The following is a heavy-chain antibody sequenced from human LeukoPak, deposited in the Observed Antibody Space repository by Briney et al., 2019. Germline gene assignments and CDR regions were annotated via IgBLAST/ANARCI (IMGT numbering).Heavy chain of an antibody. CDR3: ATAGDAIDSVMIWDF. Sequence: ASVKVSCKASGYTFTSYDINWVRQATGQGLEWMGWMNPNSGNTGCAQKFQGRVTMTRNTSISTAYMELSSLRSEDTAVYYCATAGDAIDSVMIWDFWGQGTLVTVSS. J-gene: IGHJ4*02. CDR2: MNPNSGNT. V-gene: IGHV1-8*01. D-gene: IGHD3/OR15-3a*01. CDR1: GYTFTSYD.